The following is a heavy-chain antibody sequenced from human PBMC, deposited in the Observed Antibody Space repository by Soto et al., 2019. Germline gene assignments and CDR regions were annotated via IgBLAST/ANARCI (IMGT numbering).Heavy chain of an antibody. V-gene: IGHV3-33*01. CDR2: IWYDGSNK. Sequence: QVQLVESGGGVVQPGRSLRLSCAASGFTFSSYGMHWVRQAPGKGLEWVAVIWYDGSNKYYADSVKGRFTISRDNSKNPLYLQMNSLRVEETAVYYCARLGRRGYRYGYWGFDYWGQGTLVTVSS. CDR1: GFTFSSYG. J-gene: IGHJ4*02. D-gene: IGHD5-18*01. CDR3: ARLGRRGYRYGYWGFDY.